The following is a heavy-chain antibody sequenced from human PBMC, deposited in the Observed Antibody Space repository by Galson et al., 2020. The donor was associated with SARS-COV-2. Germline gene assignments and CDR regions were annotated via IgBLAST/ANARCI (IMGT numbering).Heavy chain of an antibody. Sequence: SLRLSCAASGFTFDDYAMHWVRQAPGKGLEGVSGISWNSGSIGYADSVKGRFTISRDNAKNSLYLQMNSLRAEDTALYYCAKDSTDHLQSDFDYWGQGTLVTVSS. CDR1: GFTFDDYA. CDR3: AKDSTDHLQSDFDY. CDR2: ISWNSGSI. J-gene: IGHJ4*02. D-gene: IGHD1-1*01. V-gene: IGHV3-9*01.